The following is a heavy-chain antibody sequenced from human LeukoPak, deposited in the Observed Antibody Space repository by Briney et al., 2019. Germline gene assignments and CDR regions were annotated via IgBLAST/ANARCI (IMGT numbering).Heavy chain of an antibody. CDR2: ISGSGTGT. Sequence: GGSLRLSCGDSGFTFSTYAMSWVRQAPGKGLEWVSAISGSGTGTYYADSVQGRFIISRDNSKDTFSLQMKSLRAEDTAVYYCAKAYSNFAANSYYFDYWGQGTLVTVSS. V-gene: IGHV3-23*01. CDR1: GFTFSTYA. J-gene: IGHJ4*02. D-gene: IGHD4-11*01. CDR3: AKAYSNFAANSYYFDY.